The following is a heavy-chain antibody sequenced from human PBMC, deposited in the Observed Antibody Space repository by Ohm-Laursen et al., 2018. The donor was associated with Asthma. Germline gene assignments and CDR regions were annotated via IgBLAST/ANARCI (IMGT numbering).Heavy chain of an antibody. CDR3: ARFGRDYRSHGMDV. CDR2: ISGSAGST. Sequence: GSLRLSCTASGFTFSSFAMSWVRQAPGKGLEWVSTISGSAGSTYYADSVKGRFTISRDNAKNSLYLQMNSLRAEDTAVYYCARFGRDYRSHGMDVWGQGTTVTVSS. J-gene: IGHJ6*02. D-gene: IGHD4-11*01. CDR1: GFTFSSFA. V-gene: IGHV3-23*01.